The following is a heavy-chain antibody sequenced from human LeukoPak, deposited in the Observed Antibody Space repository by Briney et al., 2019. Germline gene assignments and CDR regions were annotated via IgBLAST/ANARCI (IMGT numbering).Heavy chain of an antibody. CDR1: GFTFSSYA. Sequence: GGSLRLSCAASGFTFSSYAMSWVRQAPGKGLGWVSAISGSGGSTYYADSVKGRFTISRDNSKNTLYLQMNSLRAEDTAVYYCAKDGYSSGWYSGYWGQGTLVTVSS. CDR3: AKDGYSSGWYSGY. J-gene: IGHJ4*02. V-gene: IGHV3-23*01. CDR2: ISGSGGST. D-gene: IGHD6-19*01.